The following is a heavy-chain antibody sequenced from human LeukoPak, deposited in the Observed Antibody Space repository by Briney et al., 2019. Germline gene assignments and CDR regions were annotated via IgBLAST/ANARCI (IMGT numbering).Heavy chain of an antibody. CDR2: IYXGGST. D-gene: IGHD3-22*01. V-gene: IGHV3-53*01. CDR1: GXTVXSNY. J-gene: IGHJ4*02. Sequence: GGSLRLSCAASGXTVXSNYMXXXXXAPGKGLEWVSVIYXGGSTYYADSVKGRFTISRDNSKNTLYLQMNSLRAEDTAVYYCARLGGDYYDSSGYYYFDYWGQGTLVTVSA. CDR3: ARLGGDYYDSSGYYYFDY.